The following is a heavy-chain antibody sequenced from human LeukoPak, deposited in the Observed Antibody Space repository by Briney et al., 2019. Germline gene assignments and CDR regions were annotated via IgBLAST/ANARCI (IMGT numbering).Heavy chain of an antibody. Sequence: SETLSLTCTVSGYSISSGYYWGWIRQSPGRGLEWIGSVYCTGITDYNPSLKSRATIFVDTSENKFSLNLTSVTAADTAVYYCARRSIAAAVDYWGRGTLVTVSS. CDR2: VYCTGIT. CDR1: GYSISSGYY. D-gene: IGHD6-13*01. J-gene: IGHJ4*02. V-gene: IGHV4-38-2*02. CDR3: ARRSIAAAVDY.